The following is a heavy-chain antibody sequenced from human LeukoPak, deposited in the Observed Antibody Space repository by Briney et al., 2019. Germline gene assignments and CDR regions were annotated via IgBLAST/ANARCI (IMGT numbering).Heavy chain of an antibody. J-gene: IGHJ4*02. CDR1: GFTFSSYW. Sequence: GGSLRLSCAASGFTFSSYWMSWVRQAPGKGLEWVANIKQDGSEKYYVDSVKGRFTISRDNAKNSLYLQMNSLRAEDTAVYYCAREEIVVVVAATEAFDYWGQGTLVTVSP. CDR2: IKQDGSEK. D-gene: IGHD2-15*01. V-gene: IGHV3-7*03. CDR3: AREEIVVVVAATEAFDY.